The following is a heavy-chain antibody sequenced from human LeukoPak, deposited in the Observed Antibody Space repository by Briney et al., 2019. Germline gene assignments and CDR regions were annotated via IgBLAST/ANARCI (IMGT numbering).Heavy chain of an antibody. CDR1: GGSISSYY. Sequence: SETLSLTCTVSGGSISSYYWSWIRQPAGKGLEWIGRIYTSGSTNYNPFLKSRVTMSVDTSKNQFSLKLSSVTAADTAVYYCARDSTVVTLYYYYYMDVWGKGTTVTVSS. V-gene: IGHV4-4*07. D-gene: IGHD4-23*01. CDR2: IYTSGST. CDR3: ARDSTVVTLYYYYYMDV. J-gene: IGHJ6*03.